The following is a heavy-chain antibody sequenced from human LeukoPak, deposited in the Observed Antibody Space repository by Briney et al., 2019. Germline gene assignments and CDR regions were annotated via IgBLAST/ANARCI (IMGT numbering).Heavy chain of an antibody. Sequence: SETLSLTCTVSGGSVNSYYWSWIRQPPRKGLEWIGYIYYSGSTNYNPSLKSRVTISVDTSKNQFSLKLSSVTAADTAVYYCARHGSTYALRNWGQGTLVTVSS. CDR1: GGSVNSYY. J-gene: IGHJ4*02. D-gene: IGHD2-2*01. V-gene: IGHV4-59*08. CDR3: ARHGSTYALRN. CDR2: IYYSGST.